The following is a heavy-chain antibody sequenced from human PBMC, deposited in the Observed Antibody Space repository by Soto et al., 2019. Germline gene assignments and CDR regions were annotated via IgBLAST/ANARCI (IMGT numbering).Heavy chain of an antibody. V-gene: IGHV3-74*01. CDR2: IDYDGSNT. D-gene: IGHD5-18*01. CDR3: ATNPSGYSYGFFDC. J-gene: IGHJ4*02. Sequence: GGSLRLSCAASGFTFGNSWMHWVRQVPGKGLVWVSRIDYDGSNTNYADSVKGRFTISRDNAKNRFYLQMSDLRAEDTAVYYCATNPSGYSYGFFDCWGQGTPVTVSS. CDR1: GFTFGNSW.